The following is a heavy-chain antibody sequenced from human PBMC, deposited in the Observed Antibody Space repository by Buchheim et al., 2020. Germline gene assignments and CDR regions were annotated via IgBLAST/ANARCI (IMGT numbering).Heavy chain of an antibody. Sequence: QVQLQESGPGLVKPSQTLSLTCTVSGGSISSGGYYWSWNRQHPGKGLEWIGYIYYSGSTYYNPSLKSRVTISVDTSKNQFSLKLSSVTAADTAVYYCARSRGDPTVTTINWFDPWGQGTL. J-gene: IGHJ5*02. CDR1: GGSISSGGYY. V-gene: IGHV4-31*03. CDR3: ARSRGDPTVTTINWFDP. D-gene: IGHD4-17*01. CDR2: IYYSGST.